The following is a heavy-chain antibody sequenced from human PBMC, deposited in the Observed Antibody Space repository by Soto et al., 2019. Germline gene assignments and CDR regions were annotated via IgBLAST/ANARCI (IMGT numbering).Heavy chain of an antibody. CDR2: ISAYNGNT. V-gene: IGHV1-18*01. CDR1: GYTFTSYG. Sequence: QVQLVQSGAEVKKPGASVKVSCKASGYTFTSYGISWVRQAPGQGLEWMGWISAYNGNTNYAQKLQGRVTMTTDTATSTAYRELRSLRSDDTAVYYCARVGDGTVVTPFDAFDIWGQGTMVTVSS. J-gene: IGHJ3*02. D-gene: IGHD2-21*02. CDR3: ARVGDGTVVTPFDAFDI.